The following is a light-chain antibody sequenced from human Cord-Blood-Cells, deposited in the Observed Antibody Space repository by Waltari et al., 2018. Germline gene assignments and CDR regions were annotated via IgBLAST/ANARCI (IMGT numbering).Light chain of an antibody. Sequence: SYELTQPPSVSVSPGKNASITCCGAKLADKYACWYQQKPGQSPVLVIYQDSKRPSGIPERFSGSNSGNTATLTISGTQAMDEADYYCQAWDSSTVVFGGGTKLTVL. V-gene: IGLV3-1*01. CDR3: QAWDSSTVV. J-gene: IGLJ2*01. CDR2: QDS. CDR1: KLADKY.